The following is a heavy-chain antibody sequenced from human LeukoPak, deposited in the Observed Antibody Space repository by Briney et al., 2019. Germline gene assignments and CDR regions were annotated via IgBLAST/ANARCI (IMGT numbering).Heavy chain of an antibody. CDR3: ASCYYDSSGYYRLFDY. CDR2: ISAYNGNT. CDR1: GYTFTSYG. J-gene: IGHJ4*02. D-gene: IGHD3-22*01. V-gene: IGHV1-18*01. Sequence: GSSVKVSCKASGYTFTSYGISWVRQAPGQGLEWMGWISAYNGNTNYAQKLQGRVTMTTDTSTSTAYMELRSLRSDDTAVYYCASCYYDSSGYYRLFDYWGQGTLVTVSS.